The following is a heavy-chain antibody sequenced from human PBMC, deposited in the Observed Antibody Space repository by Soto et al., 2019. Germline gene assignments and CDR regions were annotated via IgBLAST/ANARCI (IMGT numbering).Heavy chain of an antibody. CDR1: GGSISSYY. J-gene: IGHJ4*02. Sequence: SETLSLTCTVSGGSISSYYWSWIRQPPGKGLEWIGYIYYSGSTNYNPSLKSRVTISVDTSKNQFSLKLSSVTAADTAVYYCARETRHCSSTSCYVFDYWGQGTLVTVSS. CDR3: ARETRHCSSTSCYVFDY. D-gene: IGHD2-2*01. V-gene: IGHV4-59*01. CDR2: IYYSGST.